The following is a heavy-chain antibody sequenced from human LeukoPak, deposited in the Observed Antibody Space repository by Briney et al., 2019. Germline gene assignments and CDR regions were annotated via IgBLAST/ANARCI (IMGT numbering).Heavy chain of an antibody. Sequence: GGSLRLSCAASGFTFSSYAMSWVRQAPGKGLEWVSAISGSGGSTYYADSVKGRFTISRDNSKDTLYLQMNSLRAEDTAVYYCAKGSGGSGWYYFDYWGQGTLVTVSS. CDR1: GFTFSSYA. J-gene: IGHJ4*02. D-gene: IGHD6-19*01. CDR3: AKGSGGSGWYYFDY. CDR2: ISGSGGST. V-gene: IGHV3-23*01.